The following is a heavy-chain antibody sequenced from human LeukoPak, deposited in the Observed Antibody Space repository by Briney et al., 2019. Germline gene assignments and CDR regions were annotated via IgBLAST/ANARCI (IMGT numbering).Heavy chain of an antibody. V-gene: IGHV5-51*01. CDR2: IYPGDSDT. CDR3: ARLIPYYGDYPRNHFDY. D-gene: IGHD4-17*01. CDR1: GYSFTSYW. J-gene: IGHJ4*02. Sequence: ESLKISCKGSGYSFTSYWIGWVRKMPGKGLEWMGIIYPGDSDTRYSPSFQGQVTISADKSISTAYLQWSSPKASDTAMYYCARLIPYYGDYPRNHFDYWGQGTLVTVSS.